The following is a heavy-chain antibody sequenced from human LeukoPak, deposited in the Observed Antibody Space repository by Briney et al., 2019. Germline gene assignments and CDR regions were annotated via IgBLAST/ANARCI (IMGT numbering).Heavy chain of an antibody. V-gene: IGHV1-46*01. CDR3: ARDNSVRDEAWWFNP. D-gene: IGHD5-24*01. CDR1: GYTFTSNY. CDR2: ISPSGGST. J-gene: IGHJ5*02. Sequence: APVKVSCKAFGYTFTSNYMHWVRQAPGQGPEWMGVISPSGGSTTYAQKFQGRVTLTRDMSTSTDYLELSSLRSEDTAVYYCARDNSVRDEAWWFNPWGQGTLITVSS.